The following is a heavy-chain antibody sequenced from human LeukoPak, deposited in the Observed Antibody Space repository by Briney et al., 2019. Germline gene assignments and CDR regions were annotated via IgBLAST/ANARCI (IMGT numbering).Heavy chain of an antibody. CDR3: AKGSYYDSSGSFYFDY. CDR1: GFTFSSYA. Sequence: PGGSLRLSCAASGFTFSSYAMSWVRQAPGKGLEWDSGISGSGDNTYYADSVKGRFTISRDNSKNTLYVQVNSLGTGDTAAYYCAKGSYYDSSGSFYFDYWGQGTLVTVSS. J-gene: IGHJ4*02. D-gene: IGHD3-22*01. CDR2: ISGSGDNT. V-gene: IGHV3-23*01.